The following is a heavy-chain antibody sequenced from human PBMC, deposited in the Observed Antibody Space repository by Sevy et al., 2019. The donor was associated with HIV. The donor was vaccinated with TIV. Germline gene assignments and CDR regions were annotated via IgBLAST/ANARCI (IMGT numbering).Heavy chain of an antibody. J-gene: IGHJ4*02. Sequence: SETLSLTCTVSGGSISGNTYYWGWIRRPPGKGLEWIGNVYNGGSTYYNPSLKSRLTLWVDTSRNQFSLKLRSVTAADTAVYYCARLTNSGWYKIDYWGQGTLVTVSS. CDR2: VYNGGST. CDR3: ARLTNSGWYKIDY. V-gene: IGHV4-39*01. D-gene: IGHD6-19*01. CDR1: GGSISGNTYY.